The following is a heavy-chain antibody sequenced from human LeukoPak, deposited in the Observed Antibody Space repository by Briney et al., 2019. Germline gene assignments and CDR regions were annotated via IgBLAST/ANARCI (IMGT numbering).Heavy chain of an antibody. Sequence: GGSLKLSCAASGFTLSDSAMHWVRQASGKGLEWVGRIRSKAKSYATIYAASVNGRFTLSRDDSKNMAYLQINSLITEDTAVYYCTTISDIVVVPTDYWGQGTLVTVSS. CDR2: IRSKAKSYAT. CDR3: TTISDIVVVPTDY. V-gene: IGHV3-73*01. CDR1: GFTLSDSA. J-gene: IGHJ4*02. D-gene: IGHD2-2*01.